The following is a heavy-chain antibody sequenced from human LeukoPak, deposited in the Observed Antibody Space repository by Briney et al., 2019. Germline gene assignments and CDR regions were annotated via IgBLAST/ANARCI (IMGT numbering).Heavy chain of an antibody. CDR1: GGSISSSSYY. CDR3: ARHKAYGYLQDTYYFDY. Sequence: PSETLSLTCTVSGGSISSSSYYWGWIRQPPGKGLEWIGSIYYSGSTYYNPSLKSRVTISVDTSKNQFSLKLSSVTAADTAVYYCARHKAYGYLQDTYYFDYWGQGTLVTVSS. D-gene: IGHD6-25*01. CDR2: IYYSGST. V-gene: IGHV4-39*01. J-gene: IGHJ4*02.